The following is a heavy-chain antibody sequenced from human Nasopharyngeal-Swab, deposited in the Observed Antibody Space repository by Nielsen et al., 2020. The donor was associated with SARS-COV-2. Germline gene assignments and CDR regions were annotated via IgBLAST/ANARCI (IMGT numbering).Heavy chain of an antibody. CDR2: IWYDGSNK. D-gene: IGHD3-22*01. CDR3: ARVAPLADSSGYYYYGMDV. Sequence: WIRQPPGKGLEWVEVIWYDGSNKYYADSVKGRFTISRDNSKNTLYLQMNSLRAEDTAVYYCARVAPLADSSGYYYYGMDVWGQGTTVTVSS. V-gene: IGHV3-33*01. J-gene: IGHJ6*02.